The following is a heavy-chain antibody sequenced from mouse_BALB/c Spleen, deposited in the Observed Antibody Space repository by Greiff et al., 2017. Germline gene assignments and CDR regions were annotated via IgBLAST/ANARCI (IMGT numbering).Heavy chain of an antibody. CDR2: IYPGSGST. D-gene: IGHD1-2*01. V-gene: IGHV1-55*01. J-gene: IGHJ3*01. Sequence: QVQLQQPGAELVKPGTSVKLSCKASGYNFTSYWINWVKLRPGQGLEWIGDIYPGSGSTNYNEKFKSKATLTVDTSSSTAYMQLSSLASEDSALYYCARGGGSWFAYWGQGTLVTVSA. CDR1: GYNFTSYW. CDR3: ARGGGSWFAY.